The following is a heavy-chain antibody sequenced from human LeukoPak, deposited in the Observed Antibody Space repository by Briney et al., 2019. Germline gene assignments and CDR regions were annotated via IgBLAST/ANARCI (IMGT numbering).Heavy chain of an antibody. CDR1: GYSITGGYY. J-gene: IGHJ4*02. CDR2: IYHTGNT. Sequence: PAETLSLTCTVSGYSITGGYYWGWIRQPPGKGLEWLGSIYHTGNTFYNPSLESRVTLSVDTSKNQFSLRLTSVTAADTAVYYCARDRDYYGSGSYGPDYWGQGILITVSS. V-gene: IGHV4-38-2*02. CDR3: ARDRDYYGSGSYGPDY. D-gene: IGHD3-10*01.